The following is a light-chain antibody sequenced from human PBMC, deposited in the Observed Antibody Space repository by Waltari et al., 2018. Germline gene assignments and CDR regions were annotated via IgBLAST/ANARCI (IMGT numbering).Light chain of an antibody. CDR2: DTS. CDR3: QQRHNWPLT. V-gene: IGKV3-11*01. CDR1: QNVRVY. Sequence: EIVLTQSPATLSLSPGERATLSCRASQNVRVYLAWYQQKPGQAPRLLIYDTSNRASGTPDRFSGSGSGTDFSLSISSLEPEDFAVYYCQQRHNWPLTFGGGTKVEIK. J-gene: IGKJ4*01.